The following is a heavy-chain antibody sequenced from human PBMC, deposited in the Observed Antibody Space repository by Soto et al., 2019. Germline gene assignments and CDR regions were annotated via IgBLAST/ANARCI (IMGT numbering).Heavy chain of an antibody. D-gene: IGHD2-2*01. J-gene: IGHJ6*03. CDR2: IYYSGST. CDR1: GGSISSGGYY. V-gene: IGHV4-31*03. CDR3: ARVYIGYCSSTSCYGKDYYHYMDV. Sequence: SETLSLTCTVSGGSISSGGYYWSCIRQHPGKGLEWIGYIYYSGSTYYNPSLKSRVTISVDTSKNQFSLKLSSVTAADTAVYYCARVYIGYCSSTSCYGKDYYHYMDVWGKGTTVTVS.